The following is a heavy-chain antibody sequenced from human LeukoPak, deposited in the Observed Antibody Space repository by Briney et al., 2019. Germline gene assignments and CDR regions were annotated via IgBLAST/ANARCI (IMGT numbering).Heavy chain of an antibody. CDR1: GGSISSGSYY. D-gene: IGHD1-26*01. CDR2: VYTSGST. V-gene: IGHV4-61*02. CDR3: ARGDYYSGSYWGLSY. J-gene: IGHJ4*02. Sequence: SQTLSLTCTVSGGSISSGSYYWSWFRQPAGTGLEWIGRVYTSGSTNYNPSLKSRVTISVDTSKNQFSLKLSSVTAPDTAVYYCARGDYYSGSYWGLSYWGQGTLVTVSS.